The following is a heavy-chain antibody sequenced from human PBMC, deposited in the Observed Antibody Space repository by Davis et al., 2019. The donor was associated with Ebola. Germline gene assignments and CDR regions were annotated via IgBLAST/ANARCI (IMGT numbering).Heavy chain of an antibody. D-gene: IGHD6-19*01. CDR2: IYYSGST. CDR3: ARGPKAVAGSLYYYYGMDV. V-gene: IGHV4-59*01. J-gene: IGHJ6*02. Sequence: SETLSLTCTVSGGSISSYYWSWIRQPPGKGLEWIGYIYYSGSTNYNPSLKSRVTISVDTSKNQFSLKLSSVTAADTAVYYCARGPKAVAGSLYYYYGMDVWGQGTTVTVSS. CDR1: GGSISSYY.